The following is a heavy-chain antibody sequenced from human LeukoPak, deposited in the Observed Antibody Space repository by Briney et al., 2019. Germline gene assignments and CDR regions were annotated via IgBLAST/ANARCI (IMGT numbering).Heavy chain of an antibody. CDR3: AKSRPGSSTS. Sequence: HSGGSLRLSCAASGFTFSSYAMHWVRQAPGKGLEYVSAISSNGGSTYYANSVKGRFTISRDNSKNTLYLQMNSLRAEDTAVYYCAKSRPGSSTSWGQGTLVTVSS. CDR2: ISSNGGST. D-gene: IGHD2-2*01. J-gene: IGHJ4*02. V-gene: IGHV3-64*01. CDR1: GFTFSSYA.